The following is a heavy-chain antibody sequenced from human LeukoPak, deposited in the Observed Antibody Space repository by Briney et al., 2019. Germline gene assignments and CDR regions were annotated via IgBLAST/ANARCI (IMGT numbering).Heavy chain of an antibody. J-gene: IGHJ4*02. CDR1: GGSIISSTSY. V-gene: IGHV4-39*07. CDR2: IYYSGST. D-gene: IGHD5-24*01. Sequence: PSETLSLTCTVSGGSIISSTSYWTWIRQPPGKGLEWIGNIYYSGSTFYNPSLKSRVTISVDTSKNRFSLKLTSVTAADTAVYYCARTRDGYNYGGPFDYWGQGTLVTVSS. CDR3: ARTRDGYNYGGPFDY.